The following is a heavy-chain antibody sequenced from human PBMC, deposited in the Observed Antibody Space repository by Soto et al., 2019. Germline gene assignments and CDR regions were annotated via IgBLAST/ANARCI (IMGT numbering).Heavy chain of an antibody. D-gene: IGHD1-1*01. V-gene: IGHV3-30*03. Sequence: QVQLVASGGGVVQPGRSLSLSCAASGFTLSGHGMHWVRQAPGRGLEWVAVVTYDDRARHYPDSVKGRFTISRDTSKNTLYLQMNSLRVEDTAMYYCARAESTEYGTTVDYWGQGTLVIVSS. CDR1: GFTLSGHG. CDR3: ARAESTEYGTTVDY. J-gene: IGHJ4*02. CDR2: VTYDDRAR.